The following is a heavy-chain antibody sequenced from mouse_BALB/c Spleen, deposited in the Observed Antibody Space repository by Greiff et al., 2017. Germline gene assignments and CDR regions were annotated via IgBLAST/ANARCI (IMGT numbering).Heavy chain of an antibody. CDR1: GYTFTSYW. CDR3: ARHYYGSNYAMDY. Sequence: VKLVESGAELAKPGASVKMSCKASGYTFTSYWMHWVKQRPGQGLEWIGYINPSTGYTEYNQKFKDKATLTADKSSRTDYMRLSRLTSEDSAVYYCARHYYGSNYAMDYWGQGTSVTVSS. CDR2: INPSTGYT. J-gene: IGHJ4*01. D-gene: IGHD1-1*01. V-gene: IGHV1-7*01.